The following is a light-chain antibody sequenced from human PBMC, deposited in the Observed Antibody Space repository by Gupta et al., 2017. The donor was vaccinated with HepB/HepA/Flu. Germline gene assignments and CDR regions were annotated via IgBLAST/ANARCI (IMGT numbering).Light chain of an antibody. CDR3: AAWDDSLCGVV. V-gene: IGLV1-47*01. J-gene: IGLJ3*02. CDR2: RNN. Sequence: QSVLTRPPSASGRHGPRVTITCSGSSPNIGSNSVYWYQQNPGAARKLLIYRNNQRPSWVSARFAGSKSCTAASLADSGLRSEDEADYYCAAWDDSLCGVVYGGGTKLTVL. CDR1: SPNIGSNS.